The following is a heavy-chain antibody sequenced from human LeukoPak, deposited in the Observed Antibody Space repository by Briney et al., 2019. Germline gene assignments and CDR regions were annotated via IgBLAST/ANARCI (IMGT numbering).Heavy chain of an antibody. J-gene: IGHJ5*02. Sequence: GASVKVSCKASGYIFTSYGISWVRQAPGQGLEWMGWISAYNGNTNYAQKLQGRVTMTTDTSTSTAYMELRSLRSDDTAVYYCARVRGTMVRGNWFDPWGQGTLVTVSS. CDR1: GYIFTSYG. CDR3: ARVRGTMVRGNWFDP. D-gene: IGHD3-10*01. V-gene: IGHV1-18*01. CDR2: ISAYNGNT.